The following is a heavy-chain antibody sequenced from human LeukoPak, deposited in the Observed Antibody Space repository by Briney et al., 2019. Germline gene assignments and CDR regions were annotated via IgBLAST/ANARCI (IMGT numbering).Heavy chain of an antibody. J-gene: IGHJ6*02. CDR2: ISSSSSYI. V-gene: IGHV3-21*01. CDR3: ARDYNNYYGMDV. CDR1: GFTFSSYS. D-gene: IGHD3-10*01. Sequence: GGSLRLSCAASGFTFSSYSMNWVRQAPGKGLEWVSSISSSSSYIYYADSVKGRFTISRDNAKNSLYLQMNSLRAEDTAVCYCARDYNNYYGMDVWGQGTTVTVSS.